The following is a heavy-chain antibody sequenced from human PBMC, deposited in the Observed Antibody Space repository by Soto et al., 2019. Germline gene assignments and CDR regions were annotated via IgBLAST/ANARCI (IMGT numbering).Heavy chain of an antibody. CDR3: ARDLGGYASH. J-gene: IGHJ4*02. Sequence: EVQLVESGGGLVQPGGSLRLSCAASGFTFSNYWMHWVRQAPGKGPVWVSRINTDGSTTNYADSVKGRFTISRDNAENTWYLQTNRRGAEDTAVDYCARDLGGYASHWGQGTLVTVSS. CDR1: GFTFSNYW. CDR2: INTDGSTT. V-gene: IGHV3-74*01. D-gene: IGHD3-16*01.